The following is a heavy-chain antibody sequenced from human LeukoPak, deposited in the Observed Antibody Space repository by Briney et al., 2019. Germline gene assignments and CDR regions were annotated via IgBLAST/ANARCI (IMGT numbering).Heavy chain of an antibody. CDR3: ARYSGGWPFDY. J-gene: IGHJ4*02. Sequence: SETLSLTCTVPGGSISSSRYCWGWIRQPPGKGLEWIGRISYSGSTYYNPSLKSRVTISVDTSRNQFSLKLSSVTAADTAVYYCARYSGGWPFDYWGQGTLVTVSS. CDR2: ISYSGST. CDR1: GGSISSSRYC. D-gene: IGHD6-19*01. V-gene: IGHV4-39*01.